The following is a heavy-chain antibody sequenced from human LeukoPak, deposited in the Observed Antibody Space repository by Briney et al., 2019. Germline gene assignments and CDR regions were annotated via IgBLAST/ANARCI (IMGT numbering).Heavy chain of an antibody. Sequence: PSETLSLTCTVSGGSISSSSHYWGWIRQPPGRGLEWIGSIYYSGSIYYNPSLKSRVTISVDASKNQFSLKLSSVSAADTAVYHCARHIVVVSTPADWFDPWGQGTLVTVSS. CDR3: ARHIVVVSTPADWFDP. D-gene: IGHD2-21*01. V-gene: IGHV4-39*01. CDR2: IYYSGSI. CDR1: GGSISSSSHY. J-gene: IGHJ5*02.